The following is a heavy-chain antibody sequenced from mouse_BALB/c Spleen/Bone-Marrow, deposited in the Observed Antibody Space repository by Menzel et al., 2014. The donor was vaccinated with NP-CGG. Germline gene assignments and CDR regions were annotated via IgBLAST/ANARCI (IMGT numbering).Heavy chain of an antibody. CDR1: GFSLXSYG. J-gene: IGHJ4*01. CDR3: ARNRDWDGAMDY. V-gene: IGHV2-2*03. Sequence: VQLQQSGHGLVQPSQSLSITCTVSGFSLXSYGVYWVRQSPGKGLEWLGVIWSGGSTDYNAAFISRLSISKDNSKSQVFFKMNSLQSNDTAIYYCARNRDWDGAMDYWGQGTSVTVSS. CDR2: IWSGGST. D-gene: IGHD4-1*01.